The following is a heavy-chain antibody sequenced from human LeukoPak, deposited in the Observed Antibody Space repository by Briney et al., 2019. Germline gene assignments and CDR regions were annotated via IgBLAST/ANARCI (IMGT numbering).Heavy chain of an antibody. Sequence: PSETLSLTCTLSGGSLCSYSWSWIRQPPGKGLEWIGDIYYSGSTNYNAALNSRVTTSVDTSNKQFSLKLSSVTAAVTAVYYCASLRRDCSGGSCYWNWFDPWGQRTLVTVSS. V-gene: IGHV4-59*08. CDR2: IYYSGST. D-gene: IGHD2-15*01. CDR3: ASLRRDCSGGSCYWNWFDP. J-gene: IGHJ5*02. CDR1: GGSLCSYS.